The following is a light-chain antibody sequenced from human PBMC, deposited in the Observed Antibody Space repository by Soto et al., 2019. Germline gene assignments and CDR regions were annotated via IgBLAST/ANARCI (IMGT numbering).Light chain of an antibody. Sequence: QSALTQPPSASGSPGMSVTLSCSGTDNDVGRYDYVSWYQQHPGKAPKLLIYEVSKRPSGVPDRFSASKSGNTASLTVSGLQGEDEADYYCMSYVGGNSVAFGGRTKLTVL. CDR2: EVS. CDR3: MSYVGGNSVA. CDR1: DNDVGRYDY. J-gene: IGLJ2*01. V-gene: IGLV2-8*01.